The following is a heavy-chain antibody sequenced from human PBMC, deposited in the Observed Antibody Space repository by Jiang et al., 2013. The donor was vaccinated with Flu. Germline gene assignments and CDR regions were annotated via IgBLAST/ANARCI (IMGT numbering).Heavy chain of an antibody. CDR3: ARARAPEIAAYYFDS. CDR2: IYDSWST. J-gene: IGHJ4*02. CDR1: GGSVGSGNYY. D-gene: IGHD6-13*01. V-gene: IGHV4-61*01. Sequence: GPGLVKSSETLSLTCSVSGGSVGSGNYYWNWIRQPPGGALEWIGYIYDSWSTNYSPSLKSRLTISVDTSKTQFSLNLRSVTAADTAVYYCARARAPEIAAYYFDSWAREPWSPSP.